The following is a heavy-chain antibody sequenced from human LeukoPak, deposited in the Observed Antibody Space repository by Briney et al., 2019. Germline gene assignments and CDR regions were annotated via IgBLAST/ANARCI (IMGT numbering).Heavy chain of an antibody. D-gene: IGHD2-21*02. V-gene: IGHV3-49*03. Sequence: GGSLRLSCTASGFTFGDYAMSWFRQAPGKGLEWVGFIRSRAYGGTTEYAASVNGRFTISRDVSKSIAYLQMNSLRTEDTAVYYCARDQGGGDPPLNYWGQGTLVTVSS. CDR2: IRSRAYGGTT. CDR1: GFTFGDYA. CDR3: ARDQGGGDPPLNY. J-gene: IGHJ4*02.